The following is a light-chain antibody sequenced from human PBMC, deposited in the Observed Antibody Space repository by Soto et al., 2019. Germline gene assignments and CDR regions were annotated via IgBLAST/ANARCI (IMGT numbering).Light chain of an antibody. V-gene: IGKV3-20*01. J-gene: IGKJ1*01. CDR2: VAS. CDR3: QQYGSSPWT. Sequence: EIVLTQSPGTLSLSPGERATLSCRASQSVSSSYLAGYQQKPGQAPRLRIYVASSRATDIPDRSSGSGSGTDFTLTISRLEPEDFSVYYCQQYGSSPWTFGQGTKVEIK. CDR1: QSVSSSY.